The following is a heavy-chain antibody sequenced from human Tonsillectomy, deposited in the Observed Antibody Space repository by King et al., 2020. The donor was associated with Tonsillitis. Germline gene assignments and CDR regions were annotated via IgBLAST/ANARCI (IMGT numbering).Heavy chain of an antibody. CDR3: AKDRDFWSPHGMDV. D-gene: IGHD3-3*01. J-gene: IGHJ6*02. CDR2: ISGSGSST. CDR1: GFTFSSYA. Sequence: VQLVESGGGLIQPGGSLRLSCAASGFTFSSYAMSWVRQAPGKGLEWVSGISGSGSSTYYADSVKGRFAISRDNSKNTLYMQMNSLRAEDPAVYYCAKDRDFWSPHGMDVWGQGTTVTVSS. V-gene: IGHV3-23*04.